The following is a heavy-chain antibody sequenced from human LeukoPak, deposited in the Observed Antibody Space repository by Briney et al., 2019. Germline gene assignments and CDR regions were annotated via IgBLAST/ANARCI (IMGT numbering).Heavy chain of an antibody. J-gene: IGHJ3*02. V-gene: IGHV1-46*01. CDR1: GYTFTSYY. CDR2: INPSGGST. Sequence: ASVKVSGKASGYTFTSYYMHWVRQAPGQGLEWMGIINPSGGSTSYAQKFQGRVTMTRDTSTSTVYMELSSLRSEDTAVYYCARAPSRRDAFDIWGQGTMVTVSS. CDR3: ARAPSRRDAFDI.